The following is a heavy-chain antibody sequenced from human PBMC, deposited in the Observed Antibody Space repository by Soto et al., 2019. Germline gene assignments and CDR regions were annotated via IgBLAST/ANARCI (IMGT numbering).Heavy chain of an antibody. CDR2: IIPIFGTA. CDR3: AGSQGGSSSLDIYYYYYYGMDV. D-gene: IGHD2-15*01. Sequence: QVQLVQSGAEVQKPGSSVKVSCKAPGGTFSSYAISWVRQAPGQGLEWMGGIIPIFGTAKYAQKFQGRVTITADESTSTGYMELRSLRSEDTAVYYCAGSQGGSSSLDIYYYYYYGMDVWGQGTTVTVSS. CDR1: GGTFSSYA. J-gene: IGHJ6*02. V-gene: IGHV1-69*01.